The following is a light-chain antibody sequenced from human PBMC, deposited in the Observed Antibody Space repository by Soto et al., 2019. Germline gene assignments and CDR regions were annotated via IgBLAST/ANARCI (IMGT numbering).Light chain of an antibody. V-gene: IGLV4-69*01. CDR2: LNSDGSH. Sequence: QSVLTQSPSASASLGASVKLTCTLSSGHSSYAIAWHQQQPEKGPRYLMKLNSDGSHSKGGGIPDRFSGSSSGAERYLTISGIQSEDEADYYCQTWGTGIRVFGGGTKLTVL. CDR3: QTWGTGIRV. CDR1: SGHSSYA. J-gene: IGLJ2*01.